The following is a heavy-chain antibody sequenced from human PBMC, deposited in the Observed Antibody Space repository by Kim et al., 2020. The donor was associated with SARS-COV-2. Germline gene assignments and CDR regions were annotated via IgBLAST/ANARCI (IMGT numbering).Heavy chain of an antibody. Sequence: SETLSLTCTVSGGSISSSSYYWGWIRQPPGKGLEWIGSIYYSGSTYYNPSLKSRVTISVDTSKNQFSLKLSSVTAADTAVYYCATYLIRGVISKGGRDFDYWGQGTLVTVSS. CDR1: GGSISSSSYY. D-gene: IGHD3-10*01. CDR2: IYYSGST. V-gene: IGHV4-39*01. CDR3: ATYLIRGVISKGGRDFDY. J-gene: IGHJ4*02.